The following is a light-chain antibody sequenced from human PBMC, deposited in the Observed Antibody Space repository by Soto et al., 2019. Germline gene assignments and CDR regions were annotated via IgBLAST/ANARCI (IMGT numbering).Light chain of an antibody. CDR2: EVS. V-gene: IGLV2-14*01. J-gene: IGLJ1*01. Sequence: QSALTQPASVSGSPGQSITVSCTGTSSDVGGYNYVSWYQHRPGRAPKLIIYEVSNRPSGVSNRFSGSKSGNTAFLTISGLQAEDEADYYCTSYTTTSARVFGSGTKVNVL. CDR3: TSYTTTSARV. CDR1: SSDVGGYNY.